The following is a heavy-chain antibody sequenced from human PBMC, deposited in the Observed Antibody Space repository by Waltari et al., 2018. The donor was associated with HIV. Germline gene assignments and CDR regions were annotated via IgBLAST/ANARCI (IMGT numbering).Heavy chain of an antibody. CDR2: IYYSGST. D-gene: IGHD4-17*01. CDR3: ARGHYGGNLGYWYFDL. Sequence: QVQLQESGTGLVKPSQTLSLTCTVPGGSISSGGYYWSWNRQPPGKGLEWIGYIYYSGSTYYNPSLKSRVTISVDTSKNQFSLKLSSVTAADTAVYYCARGHYGGNLGYWYFDLWGRGTLVTVSS. V-gene: IGHV4-31*03. J-gene: IGHJ2*01. CDR1: GGSISSGGYY.